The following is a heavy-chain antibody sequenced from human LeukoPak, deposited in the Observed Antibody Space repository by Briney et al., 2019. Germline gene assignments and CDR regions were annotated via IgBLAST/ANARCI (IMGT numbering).Heavy chain of an antibody. CDR1: GGTFSSYA. V-gene: IGHV1-69*13. CDR2: IIPIFGTA. CDR3: ARDTYGSGSYYANY. J-gene: IGHJ4*02. Sequence: GASVKVSCKASGGTFSSYAISWVRQAPGQGLEWMGGIIPIFGTANYAQKFQGRVTITADESTSTAYMELSSLRSEDTAAYYCARDTYGSGSYYANYWGQGTLVTVSS. D-gene: IGHD3-10*01.